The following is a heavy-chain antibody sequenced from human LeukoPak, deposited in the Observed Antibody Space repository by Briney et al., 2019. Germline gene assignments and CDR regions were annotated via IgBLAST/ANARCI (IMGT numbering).Heavy chain of an antibody. CDR2: IFYSGST. D-gene: IGHD3-22*01. J-gene: IGHJ6*03. CDR1: GGSISPYS. Sequence: SQTLSLTCTVSGGSISPYSWSWIRQPPGKGLEWIVYIFYSGSTNYNPSLKSRVTISVATSKNEFYLELSSVTAADTAVYYCARDYHDTSGDNYVGGYYYMDVWGKGTTVTVSS. V-gene: IGHV4-59*08. CDR3: ARDYHDTSGDNYVGGYYYMDV.